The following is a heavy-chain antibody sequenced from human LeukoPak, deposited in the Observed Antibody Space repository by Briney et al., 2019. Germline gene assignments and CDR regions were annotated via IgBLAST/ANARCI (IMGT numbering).Heavy chain of an antibody. CDR2: FDPEDGET. V-gene: IGHV1-24*01. Sequence: ASVKVSCKVSGYTLTELSMHWVRQAPGKGLEWMGGFDPEDGETIYAQKFQGRVTMTEDTSTDTAYMELSSLRSEDTAVYYYVLRGGDFWSGYHHAPFDPWGQGTLVTVSS. CDR3: VLRGGDFWSGYHHAPFDP. J-gene: IGHJ5*02. D-gene: IGHD3-3*01. CDR1: GYTLTELS.